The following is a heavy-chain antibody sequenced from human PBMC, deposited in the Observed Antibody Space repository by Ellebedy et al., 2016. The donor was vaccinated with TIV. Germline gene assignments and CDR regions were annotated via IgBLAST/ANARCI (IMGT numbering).Heavy chain of an antibody. V-gene: IGHV3-53*01. Sequence: GESLKISXAASGVNVSSNYMSWVRQAPGKRLEWVSIIYSDGSTYYADSVKGRFTLSRDISKNTLFLQMNSLRAEDTAVYYCARAKRGSYYSAFDIWGQGTMVTVSS. CDR1: GVNVSSNY. CDR2: IYSDGST. J-gene: IGHJ3*02. CDR3: ARAKRGSYYSAFDI. D-gene: IGHD1-26*01.